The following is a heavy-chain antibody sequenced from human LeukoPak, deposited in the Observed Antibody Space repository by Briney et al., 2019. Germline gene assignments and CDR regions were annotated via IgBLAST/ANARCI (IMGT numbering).Heavy chain of an antibody. J-gene: IGHJ5*02. V-gene: IGHV4-61*05. Sequence: PSETLSLTCTVSGGSISSSSYYWGWIRQPPGKGLEWIGYIYYSGSTNYNPSLKSRVTISVDTSKNQFSLKLSSVTAADTAVYYCARLLAVADWFDPWGQGTLVTVSS. D-gene: IGHD6-19*01. CDR3: ARLLAVADWFDP. CDR1: GGSISSSSYY. CDR2: IYYSGST.